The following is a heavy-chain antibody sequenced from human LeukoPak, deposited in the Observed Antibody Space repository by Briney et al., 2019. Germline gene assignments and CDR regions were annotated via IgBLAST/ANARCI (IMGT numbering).Heavy chain of an antibody. Sequence: ASVKVSCKASGGTFSSYAISWVRQAPGQGLGWMGRIIPIFGTANYAQKFQGRVTITADKSTSTAYMELSSLRSEDTAVYYCARVSGSYFGSNFDYWGQGTLVTVSS. CDR3: ARVSGSYFGSNFDY. J-gene: IGHJ4*02. V-gene: IGHV1-69*06. D-gene: IGHD1-26*01. CDR1: GGTFSSYA. CDR2: IIPIFGTA.